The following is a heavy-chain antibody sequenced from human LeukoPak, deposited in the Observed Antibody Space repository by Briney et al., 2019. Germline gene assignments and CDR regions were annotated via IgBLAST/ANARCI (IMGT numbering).Heavy chain of an antibody. D-gene: IGHD4-17*01. Sequence: KPSETLSLTCTVSGSSISSYYWSWIRQPPGKGLEWIGYIYYSGSTNYNPSLKSRVTILVDTSKDQFSLKLSSVTAADTAVYYCAIHDYGDYKGLDYWGQGTLVTVSS. CDR3: AIHDYGDYKGLDY. J-gene: IGHJ4*02. V-gene: IGHV4-59*01. CDR1: GSSISSYY. CDR2: IYYSGST.